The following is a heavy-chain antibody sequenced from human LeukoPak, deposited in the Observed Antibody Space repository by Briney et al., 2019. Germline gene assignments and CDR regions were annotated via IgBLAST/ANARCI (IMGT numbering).Heavy chain of an antibody. D-gene: IGHD3-16*01. CDR3: ASPLYGS. Sequence: SETLSLTCAVYGGSFSGYYWSWIRLPPGKGLEWIGEINHSGSTNYNPSLKSRVTISVDTSKNQFSLKVSSVTAADTAVYYCASPLYGSWGQGTLVTVSS. V-gene: IGHV4-34*01. CDR1: GGSFSGYY. CDR2: INHSGST. J-gene: IGHJ5*02.